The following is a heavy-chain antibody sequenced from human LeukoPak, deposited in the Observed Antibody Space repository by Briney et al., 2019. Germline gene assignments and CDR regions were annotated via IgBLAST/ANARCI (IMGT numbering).Heavy chain of an antibody. V-gene: IGHV4-34*01. CDR3: ARGLRYYGSGSYQYYYYMDV. Sequence: SETLSLTCAVYGGSFSGYYWSWIRQPPGKGLECIGEINHSGSTNYNPSLKSRVTISVDTSKNQFSLKLSSVTAADTAVYYCARGLRYYGSGSYQYYYYMDVWGKGTTVTVSS. CDR1: GGSFSGYY. D-gene: IGHD3-10*01. J-gene: IGHJ6*03. CDR2: INHSGST.